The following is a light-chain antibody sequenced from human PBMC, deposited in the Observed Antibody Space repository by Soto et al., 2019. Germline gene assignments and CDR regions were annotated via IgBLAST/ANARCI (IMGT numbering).Light chain of an antibody. Sequence: QSVLTQPPSVSGAPGQRVTISCTGSSSNIGADYDVHWYQQLPGTEHWYQQLPGTAPKLLIYDNSNRPSGVPDRFSASKTGTSASRAVTGLQAEDEADYYCQSYDSSLSGPVFGGGTQLTVL. CDR3: QSYDSSLSGPV. V-gene: IGLV1-40*01. CDR2: DNS. J-gene: IGLJ2*01. CDR1: SSNIGADYD.